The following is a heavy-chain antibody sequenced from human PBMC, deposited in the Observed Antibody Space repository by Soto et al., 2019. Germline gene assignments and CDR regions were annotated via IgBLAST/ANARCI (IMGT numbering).Heavy chain of an antibody. Sequence: SETLSLTCAVSGGSISSSNWWSWVRQPPGKGLEWIGEIYHSGSTNYNPSLKSRVTISVDKSKNQFSLKLSSVTAADTAVYYCARFPGGSGSYYDHYYYGMDVWGQGTTVTVSS. V-gene: IGHV4-4*02. CDR3: ARFPGGSGSYYDHYYYGMDV. J-gene: IGHJ6*02. CDR2: IYHSGST. CDR1: GGSISSSNW. D-gene: IGHD3-10*01.